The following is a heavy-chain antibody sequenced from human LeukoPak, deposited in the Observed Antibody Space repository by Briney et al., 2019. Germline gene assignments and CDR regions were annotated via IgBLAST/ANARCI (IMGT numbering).Heavy chain of an antibody. CDR3: ARVVVGATCAFDI. Sequence: PSETLSLTCAVSGGSISSSNWWSWVRQPPGKGLEWIGEIYHSGSTNYNPSLKSRVTISVDKSKNQFSLKLSSVTAADTAVYYCARVVVGATCAFDIWGQGTMVTVSS. D-gene: IGHD1-26*01. J-gene: IGHJ3*02. V-gene: IGHV4-4*02. CDR1: GGSISSSNW. CDR2: IYHSGST.